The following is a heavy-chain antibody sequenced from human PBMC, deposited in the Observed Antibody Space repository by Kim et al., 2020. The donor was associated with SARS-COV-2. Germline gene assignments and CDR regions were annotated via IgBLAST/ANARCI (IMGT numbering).Heavy chain of an antibody. D-gene: IGHD3-10*01. J-gene: IGHJ4*02. Sequence: YHPSRKGRVTISDDTSQNQFSLKLSSVTAADTAVYYCARALLRGVITFDYWGRGTLVTVSS. CDR3: ARALLRGVITFDY. V-gene: IGHV4-59*01.